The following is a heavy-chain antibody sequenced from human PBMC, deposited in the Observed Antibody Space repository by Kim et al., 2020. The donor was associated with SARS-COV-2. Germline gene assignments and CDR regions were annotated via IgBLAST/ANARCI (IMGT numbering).Heavy chain of an antibody. D-gene: IGHD3-9*01. CDR2: ISVSGSST. V-gene: IGHV3-23*01. CDR1: GFTFSSYA. CDR3: AKAQGGYDILTCYYTVYWSFVL. J-gene: IGHJ2*01. Sequence: GGSLRLSCAASGFTFSSYAMSWVRQAPGKGLEWVSAISVSGSSTYYADSVKGRFTISRDNSKNTLYLQMNSLRAEDTAVYYCAKAQGGYDILTCYYTVYWSFVLSGRGTLVTLS.